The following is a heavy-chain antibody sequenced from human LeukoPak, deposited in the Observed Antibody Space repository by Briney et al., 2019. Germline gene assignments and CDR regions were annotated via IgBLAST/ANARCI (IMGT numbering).Heavy chain of an antibody. Sequence: GGSLRLSCAASGFTFSDYYMSWIRQAPGRGLEWVSYIDSSGSVMYYADSMKGRFTISRDNAKNSMYLQMNNLRAEDTAVYYCARGPYDFWSGYYSEPDFWGQGTLVTVSS. J-gene: IGHJ4*02. CDR3: ARGPYDFWSGYYSEPDF. CDR2: IDSSGSVM. CDR1: GFTFSDYY. D-gene: IGHD3-3*01. V-gene: IGHV3-11*04.